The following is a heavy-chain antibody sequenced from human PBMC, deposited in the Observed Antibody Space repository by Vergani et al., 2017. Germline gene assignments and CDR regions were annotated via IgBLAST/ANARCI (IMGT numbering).Heavy chain of an antibody. CDR3: VLEQQLAYYFDD. CDR1: GGSISSYD. CDR2: IYYSGST. J-gene: IGHJ4*02. V-gene: IGHV4-59*01. Sequence: QVQLQKSGPGLVKPSEPLSLTCTVSGGSISSYDWSWVRQPPGKGLEWIGYIYYSGSTNYNPSLKSRVTISVDTSKNQFSLKLSSVTAADTAVYYCVLEQQLAYYFDDWGQGTLVTGSA. D-gene: IGHD6-13*01.